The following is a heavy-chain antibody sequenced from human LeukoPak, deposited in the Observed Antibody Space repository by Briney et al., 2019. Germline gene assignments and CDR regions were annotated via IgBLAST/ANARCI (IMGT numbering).Heavy chain of an antibody. J-gene: IGHJ4*02. CDR1: GFTFSSYG. D-gene: IGHD6-13*01. CDR3: ARDAYSSSFRPPVDY. V-gene: IGHV3-30*02. Sequence: GGSLRLSCAASGFTFSSYGMHWVRQAPGKGLEWVAFIRYDGSNKYYADSVKGRFTNSRDNSKNTLYLEMNSLRAEDTAVYYCARDAYSSSFRPPVDYWGQGTLVTVSS. CDR2: IRYDGSNK.